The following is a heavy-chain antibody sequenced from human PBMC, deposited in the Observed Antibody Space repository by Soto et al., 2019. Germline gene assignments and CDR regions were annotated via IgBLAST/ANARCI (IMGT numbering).Heavy chain of an antibody. CDR2: IYYSGST. Sequence: PSETLSLTCTVSGGSISSYYWSWIRQHPGKGLEWIGYIYYSGSTYYNPSLKSRVTISVDTSKNQFSLKLSSVTAAATAVYYCAGSPGVAWSGYYHFASWGQGPLVTVPS. CDR3: AGSPGVAWSGYYHFAS. D-gene: IGHD3-3*01. CDR1: GGSISSYY. J-gene: IGHJ4*02. V-gene: IGHV4-59*06.